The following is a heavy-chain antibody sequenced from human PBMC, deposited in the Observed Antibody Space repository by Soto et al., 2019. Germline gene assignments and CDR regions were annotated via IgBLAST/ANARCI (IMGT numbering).Heavy chain of an antibody. CDR1: GYTFTTFW. J-gene: IGHJ4*02. CDR3: ARRGISPHQLDY. V-gene: IGHV5-51*01. Sequence: PGESLKISCQASGYTFTTFWIGWVRQMPGKGLEWMGIIYPGDSDTKYSPSFQGQPTISADKSINTAYLQWDSLKASDTAIYYCARRGISPHQLDYWGQGTLVTVSS. D-gene: IGHD3-16*01. CDR2: IYPGDSDT.